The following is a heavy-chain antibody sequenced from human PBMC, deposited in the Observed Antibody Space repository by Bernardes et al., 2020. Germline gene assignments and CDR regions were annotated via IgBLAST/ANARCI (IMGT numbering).Heavy chain of an antibody. Sequence: GGSLRLSCAASGFTFSSYSMNWVRQAPGKGLEWVSSISSSSSYIYYADSVKGRFTISRDNAKNSLYLQMNSLRAEDTAVYYCAREKVVAAPGWFDPWGQGTMVTVS. D-gene: IGHD2-15*01. CDR3: AREKVVAAPGWFDP. J-gene: IGHJ5*02. V-gene: IGHV3-21*01. CDR2: ISSSSSYI. CDR1: GFTFSSYS.